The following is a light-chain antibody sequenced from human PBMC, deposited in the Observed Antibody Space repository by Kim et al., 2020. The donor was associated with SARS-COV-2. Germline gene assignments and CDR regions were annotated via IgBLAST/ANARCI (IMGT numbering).Light chain of an antibody. CDR1: QTVLSISNNKNY. J-gene: IGKJ5*01. V-gene: IGKV4-1*01. CDR3: QQYYDTPA. Sequence: DIVVTQSPDSLPVSLGERATINCKSSQTVLSISNNKNYLAWYQHKPGQPPRLLMHWASTREAGVPDRFTGSGSGTDFTLTISGLQADDVEVYFCQQYYDTPAFGQGTRRRLN. CDR2: WAS.